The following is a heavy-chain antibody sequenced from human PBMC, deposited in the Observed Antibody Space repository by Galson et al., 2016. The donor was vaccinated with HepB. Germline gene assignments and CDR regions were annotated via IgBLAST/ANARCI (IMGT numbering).Heavy chain of an antibody. CDR1: GDSVSSNSAV. V-gene: IGHV6-1*01. CDR3: ARAGRRQVGTGDWFDS. CDR2: TYYGSNWLS. J-gene: IGHJ5*01. D-gene: IGHD1-1*01. Sequence: CAISGDSVSSNSAVWNWIRQSPSRGLGWLGRTYYGSNWLSDYAASVRSRITVNADTPKNRFSLHLNSVTPDDTAVYYCARAGRRQVGTGDWFDSWGQGILVTVSS.